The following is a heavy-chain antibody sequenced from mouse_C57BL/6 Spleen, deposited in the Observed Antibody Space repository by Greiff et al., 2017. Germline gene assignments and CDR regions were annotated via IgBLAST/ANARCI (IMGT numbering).Heavy chain of an antibody. Sequence: EVNVVESGGGLVKPGGSLKLSCAASGFTFSDYGMHWVRQAPEKGLEWVAYISSGSSTIYYADTVKGRFTISRDNAKNTLFLQMTSLRSADTAMYYCATAYYSNYVGFAYWGQGTLVTVSA. V-gene: IGHV5-17*01. CDR1: GFTFSDYG. D-gene: IGHD2-5*01. CDR2: ISSGSSTI. CDR3: ATAYYSNYVGFAY. J-gene: IGHJ3*01.